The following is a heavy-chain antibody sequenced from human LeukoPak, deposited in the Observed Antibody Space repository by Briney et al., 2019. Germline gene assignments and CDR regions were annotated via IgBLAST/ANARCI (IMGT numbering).Heavy chain of an antibody. CDR3: AIFDSGGS. CDR2: IYTSGST. CDR1: GGSISSGSYY. D-gene: IGHD2-15*01. J-gene: IGHJ5*02. V-gene: IGHV4-61*02. Sequence: SETLSLTCTVSGGSISSGSYYWSWIRQPAGKGLEWIGRIYTSGSTNYNPSLKSRVTMSVDTSKNQFSLKLNSVTTADTAMYYCAIFDSGGSWGQGSMVTVSS.